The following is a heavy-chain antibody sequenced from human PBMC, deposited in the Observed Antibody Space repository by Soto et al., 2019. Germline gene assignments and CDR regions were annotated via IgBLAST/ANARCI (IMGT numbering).Heavy chain of an antibody. J-gene: IGHJ5*02. V-gene: IGHV3-7*01. Sequence: EVHLVDSGGGLVQPGGSLRLSCIASGFPFSSYWMSWVRQAPGKGLEWVANIKEDGIDRYYLDSVKGRFTISRDNAKNSLYLQMNSLRVEDTAVYYGVGVSLTGSWGQGTLVAVSS. D-gene: IGHD3-9*01. CDR1: GFPFSSYW. CDR2: IKEDGIDR. CDR3: VGVSLTGS.